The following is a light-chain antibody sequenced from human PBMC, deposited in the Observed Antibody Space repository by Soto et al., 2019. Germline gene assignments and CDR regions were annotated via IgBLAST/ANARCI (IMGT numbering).Light chain of an antibody. V-gene: IGLV2-14*01. J-gene: IGLJ1*01. Sequence: QSLRTQPAYLSGSPGQSITISCTGTISDIGAYDYVSWFQQHPGKAPKLMISEVNNRPSGVSNRFSGSKSGNTAYLTISGLQVEDEAEYFCLSFTTTSTHVFGTGTKVTVL. CDR3: LSFTTTSTHV. CDR1: ISDIGAYDY. CDR2: EVN.